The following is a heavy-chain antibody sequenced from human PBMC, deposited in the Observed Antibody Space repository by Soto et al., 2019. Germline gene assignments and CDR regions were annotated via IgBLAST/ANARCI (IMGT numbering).Heavy chain of an antibody. CDR1: GFTFSSYA. Sequence: EVQLVESGGASVQPGGSLRLSCAASGFTFSSYAIHWVRQAPGKGLQYVSAISGDGDTTHYGDSVKGRFTISRDNSKSTLYLQMDSLRPEDMAVYYCARGDFPPWYLDVWGRGTLVTVSS. J-gene: IGHJ2*01. CDR2: ISGDGDTT. CDR3: ARGDFPPWYLDV. V-gene: IGHV3-64*07. D-gene: IGHD2-21*02.